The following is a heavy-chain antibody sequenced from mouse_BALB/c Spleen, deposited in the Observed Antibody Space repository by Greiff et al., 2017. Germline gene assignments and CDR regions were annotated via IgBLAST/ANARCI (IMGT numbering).Heavy chain of an antibody. Sequence: EVKVVESGPSLVKPSQTLSLTCSVTGYSITSCYWNWIRKFPGNKLEYMGYISYSGSTYYNPSLKSRISITRDTSKNQYYLQLNSVTTEDTATYYCARWEGIYYGNWGAMDYWGQGTSVTVSS. CDR2: ISYSGST. CDR3: ARWEGIYYGNWGAMDY. D-gene: IGHD2-1*01. V-gene: IGHV3-8*02. CDR1: GYSITSCY. J-gene: IGHJ4*01.